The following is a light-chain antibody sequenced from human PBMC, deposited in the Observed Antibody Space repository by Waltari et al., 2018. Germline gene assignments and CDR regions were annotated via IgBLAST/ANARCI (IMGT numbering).Light chain of an antibody. J-gene: IGKJ1*01. V-gene: IGKV3-15*01. CDR2: GAA. CDR3: QQYNNWPRT. Sequence: EIVMTQSPATLSVSPGERATLSCRASESVSSNLAWFQQKPGQAPRHLIPGAATRATGIPARFSGIGSGTEFTLTISSLQSEDFAVYYCQQYNNWPRTFGQGTKVEIK. CDR1: ESVSSN.